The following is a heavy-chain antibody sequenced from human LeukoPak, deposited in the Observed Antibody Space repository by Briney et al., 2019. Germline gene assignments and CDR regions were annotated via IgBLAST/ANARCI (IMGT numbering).Heavy chain of an antibody. CDR1: GFTFGDYA. Sequence: GRSLRLSCTASGFTFGDYAMSWVRQAPGKGLEWVGFIRSKAYGGTTEYAASVKGRFTISRDDSKSIAYLQMNSLKTEDTAVYYCTRVVADAFDIWGQGTMVTVSS. V-gene: IGHV3-49*04. CDR2: IRSKAYGGTT. J-gene: IGHJ3*02. D-gene: IGHD5-12*01. CDR3: TRVVADAFDI.